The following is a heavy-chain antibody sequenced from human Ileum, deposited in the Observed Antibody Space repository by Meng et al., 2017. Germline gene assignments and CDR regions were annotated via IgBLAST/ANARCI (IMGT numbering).Heavy chain of an antibody. CDR1: GFNVNTNY. CDR3: ARGLAGDYVYPFDH. D-gene: IGHD4-17*01. J-gene: IGHJ4*02. CDR2: IYRSGST. V-gene: IGHV3-66*02. Sequence: GGSLRLSCAVSGFNVNTNYMSWVRQAPGKGLEWVSGIYRSGSTYYRDSVEGRFAISRDNSKNTLNLEMNSLRPEDTAVYFCARGLAGDYVYPFDHWGQGTQVTGSS.